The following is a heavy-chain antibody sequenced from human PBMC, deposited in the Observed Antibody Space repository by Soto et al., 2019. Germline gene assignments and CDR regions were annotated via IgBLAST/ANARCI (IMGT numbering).Heavy chain of an antibody. CDR1: GFPFSTYS. CDR3: ARDLHY. V-gene: IGHV3-48*02. J-gene: IGHJ4*02. CDR2: ISSSSSTI. Sequence: EVQLVESGGGLVQPGGSLRLSCVASGFPFSTYSMDWVRQAPGKGLEWVSYISSSSSTIYHADSVKGRFTISRDNAKNSLFLQMHSLRDEDTAVYYCARDLHYWGQGTLVTVS.